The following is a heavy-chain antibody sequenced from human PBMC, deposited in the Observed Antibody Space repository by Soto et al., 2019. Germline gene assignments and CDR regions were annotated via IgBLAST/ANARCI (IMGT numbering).Heavy chain of an antibody. D-gene: IGHD5-18*01. J-gene: IGHJ4*02. CDR2: ISAYNGNT. V-gene: IGHV1-18*01. Sequence: GASVKVSCKASGYTFTSYGISWVRQAPGQGFEWMGWISAYNGNTNYAQKLQGRVTMTTDTSTSTAYMELRSLRSDDTAVYYCVSTGYSYGTDYWGQGTLVTVSS. CDR1: GYTFTSYG. CDR3: VSTGYSYGTDY.